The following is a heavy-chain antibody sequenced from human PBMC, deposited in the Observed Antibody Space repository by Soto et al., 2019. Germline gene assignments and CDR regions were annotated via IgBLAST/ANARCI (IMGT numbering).Heavy chain of an antibody. CDR2: IIPIFGTA. D-gene: IGHD3-16*01. CDR3: ARDRWASFDY. V-gene: IGHV1-69*13. J-gene: IGHJ4*02. CDR1: GYTFGNNA. Sequence: EASVKVSCKASGYTFGNNAISWVRQAPGQGLEWMGGIIPIFGTANYAQKFQGRVTITADESTSTAYMELSSLRSEDTAVYYCARDRWASFDYWGQGTLVTVSS.